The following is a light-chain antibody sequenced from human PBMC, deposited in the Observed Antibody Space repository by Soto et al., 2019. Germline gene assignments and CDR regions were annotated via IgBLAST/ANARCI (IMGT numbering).Light chain of an antibody. CDR2: AAY. Sequence: DIQLTQSPSLLSASVGDRVTITCRASQGISTSLAWYQQKPGKDPKLLIYAAYTVQSGVTSRFSCSGSGTDFPLTISSLQTEDLATFYCQQVHNYPFTFGGGTKVAIK. CDR3: QQVHNYPFT. V-gene: IGKV1-9*01. CDR1: QGISTS. J-gene: IGKJ4*01.